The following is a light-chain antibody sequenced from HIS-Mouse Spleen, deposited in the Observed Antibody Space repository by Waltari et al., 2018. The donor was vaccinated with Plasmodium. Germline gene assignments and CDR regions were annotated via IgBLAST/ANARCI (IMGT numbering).Light chain of an antibody. CDR3: SSYTSSSTLNYV. CDR1: SSDVGGYHY. V-gene: IGLV2-14*03. Sequence: QSALTQPASVSGSPGQSITIPCTGTSSDVGGYHYVSWYQQHPGKPPKLMIYDVSNRPSGVSNRFSGSKSGNTASLTISGLQAEDEADYYCSSYTSSSTLNYVFGTGTKVTVL. CDR2: DVS. J-gene: IGLJ1*01.